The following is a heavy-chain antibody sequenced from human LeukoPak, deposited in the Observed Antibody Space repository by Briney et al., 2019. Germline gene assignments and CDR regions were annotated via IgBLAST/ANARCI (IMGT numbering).Heavy chain of an antibody. Sequence: ASVKVSCKASGYTFTSYDINWVRQATGQGLEWMGWMNPNSGNTGYAQNFQGRVTITRNTSTKTAYLELSSLRSEDTAVYCCARRADSGNYYAAFDIWGQGTMVTVSS. J-gene: IGHJ3*02. CDR1: GYTFTSYD. V-gene: IGHV1-8*03. CDR3: ARRADSGNYYAAFDI. CDR2: MNPNSGNT. D-gene: IGHD1-26*01.